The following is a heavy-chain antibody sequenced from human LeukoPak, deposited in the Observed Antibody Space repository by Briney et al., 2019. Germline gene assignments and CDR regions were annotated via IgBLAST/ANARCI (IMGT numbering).Heavy chain of an antibody. J-gene: IGHJ4*02. D-gene: IGHD3-10*01. CDR3: AREGAYGSGRYFDY. CDR2: INWNGGST. CDR1: GFTFGDYG. V-gene: IGHV3-20*04. Sequence: GGSLRLSCAASGFTFGDYGMSWVRQAPGKGLEWVSGINWNGGSTGYADSVKGRFTISRDNAKNSLYLQMNSLRAEDTALYYCAREGAYGSGRYFDYWGQGTLVTVSS.